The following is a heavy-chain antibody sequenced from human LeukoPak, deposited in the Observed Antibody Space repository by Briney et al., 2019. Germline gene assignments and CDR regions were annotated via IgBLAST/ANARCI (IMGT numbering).Heavy chain of an antibody. CDR2: ISWNSGSI. J-gene: IGHJ4*02. CDR3: AKTYGSGSYARVYYFDY. V-gene: IGHV3-9*01. CDR1: GFTFDDYA. D-gene: IGHD3-10*01. Sequence: PGGSLRLSCAASGFTFDDYAMHWVGQAPGKGLEWVSGISWNSGSIGYADSVKGRFTISRDNAKNSLYLQMNSLRAEDTALYYCAKTYGSGSYARVYYFDYWGQGTLVTVSS.